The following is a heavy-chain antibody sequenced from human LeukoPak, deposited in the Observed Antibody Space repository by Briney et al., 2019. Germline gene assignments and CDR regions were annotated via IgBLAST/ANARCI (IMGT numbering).Heavy chain of an antibody. CDR3: ARSGYSGYGESDY. V-gene: IGHV3-30-3*01. Sequence: GGSLRLSCAASGFTFSSYAMHWVRQAPGKGLEWVAVISYDGSNKYYADSVKGRFTISRDNSKNTLYLQMNSLRAEDTAVYYCARSGYSGYGESDYWGQGTLVTVSS. CDR2: ISYDGSNK. D-gene: IGHD5-12*01. CDR1: GFTFSSYA. J-gene: IGHJ4*02.